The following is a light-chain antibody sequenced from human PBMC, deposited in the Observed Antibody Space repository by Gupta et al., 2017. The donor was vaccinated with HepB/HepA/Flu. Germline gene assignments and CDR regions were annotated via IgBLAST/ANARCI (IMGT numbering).Light chain of an antibody. CDR3: QSYDSSLTGSI. Sequence: QSVLTQPPSVSGVPGQRVTISCTGSSSNIGAGYDVHWYQHLPGTAPKLLIYGNTNRPSGVPDRFSGSKSGTSASLAITGLQAEDEADYYCQSYDSSLTGSIFGGGTKLTVL. V-gene: IGLV1-40*01. CDR1: SSNIGAGYD. J-gene: IGLJ2*01. CDR2: GNT.